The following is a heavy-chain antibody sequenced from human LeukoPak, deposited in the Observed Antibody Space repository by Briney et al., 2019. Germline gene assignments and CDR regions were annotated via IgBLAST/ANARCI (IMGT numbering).Heavy chain of an antibody. V-gene: IGHV1-58*02. CDR3: AAGYHYDNKDPRFGMDA. CDR1: GFPFSNSA. D-gene: IGHD3-22*01. CDR2: IVVGSGKT. J-gene: IGHJ6*02. Sequence: ASVKVSCKTSGFPFSNSAMQWVRQARGQRLEGIGWIVVGSGKTNYAQKYQERVTITRDMSTSTAYMELSSLRSEDTAVYYCAAGYHYDNKDPRFGMDAWGQGTTVTVSS.